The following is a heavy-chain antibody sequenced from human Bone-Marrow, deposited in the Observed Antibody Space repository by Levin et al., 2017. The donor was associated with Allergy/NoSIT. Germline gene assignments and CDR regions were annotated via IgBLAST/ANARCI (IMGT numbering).Heavy chain of an antibody. J-gene: IGHJ1*01. Sequence: NPGGSLRLSCAASGFMFSDYYMTWIRQAPGKGLEWVSYISSTGSTISYADSVKGRFTISRDNAKNLLYLQMNSLRAEDTAMYFCARELGVETALASYWGQGTLVTVSS. CDR1: GFMFSDYY. D-gene: IGHD5-18*01. CDR3: ARELGVETALASY. V-gene: IGHV3-11*01. CDR2: ISSTGSTI.